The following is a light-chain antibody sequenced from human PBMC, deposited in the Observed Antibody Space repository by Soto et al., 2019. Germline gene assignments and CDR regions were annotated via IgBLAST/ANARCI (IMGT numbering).Light chain of an antibody. J-gene: IGLJ3*02. V-gene: IGLV2-23*01. CDR3: CSYAGFTRV. Sequence: QSVLTQPASVSGSPGQSITISCTGTSSDVGSYNLVSWYQQHPGKAPKLMIYEGSERPSGVSNRFSGSKSGNTASLTISGLQAEDEADYYCCSYAGFTRVFGGGTKLTVL. CDR1: SSDVGSYNL. CDR2: EGS.